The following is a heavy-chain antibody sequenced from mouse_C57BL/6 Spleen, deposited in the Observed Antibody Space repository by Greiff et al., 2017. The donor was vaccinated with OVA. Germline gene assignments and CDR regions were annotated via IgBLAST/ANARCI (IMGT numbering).Heavy chain of an antibody. CDR2: IYPSDSET. Sequence: QVQLQQPGAELVRPGSSVKLSCKASGYTFTSYWMDWVKQRPGQGLEWIGNIYPSDSETHYNQKFKDKATLTVDKSSSTAYMQLSSLTSEDSAVYYCARQLSATYAMDYWGQGTSVTVSS. V-gene: IGHV1-61*01. J-gene: IGHJ4*01. CDR3: ARQLSATYAMDY. D-gene: IGHD3-2*02. CDR1: GYTFTSYW.